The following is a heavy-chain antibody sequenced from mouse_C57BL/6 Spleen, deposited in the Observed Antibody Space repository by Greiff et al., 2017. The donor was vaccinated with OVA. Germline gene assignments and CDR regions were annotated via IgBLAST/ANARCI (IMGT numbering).Heavy chain of an antibody. D-gene: IGHD2-2*01. V-gene: IGHV1-54*01. CDR3: ARSYYGYDEFAY. CDR1: GYAFTNYL. CDR2: INPGSGGT. Sequence: VHLVESGAELVRPGTSVKVSCKASGYAFTNYLIEWVKQRPGQGLEWIGVINPGSGGTNYNEKFKGKATLTADKSSSTAYMQLSSLTSEDSAVYFCARSYYGYDEFAYWGQGTLVTVSA. J-gene: IGHJ3*01.